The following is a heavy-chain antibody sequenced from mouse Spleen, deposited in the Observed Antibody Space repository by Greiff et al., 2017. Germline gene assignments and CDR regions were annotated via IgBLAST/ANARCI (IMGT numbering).Heavy chain of an antibody. V-gene: IGHV5-6-2*01. CDR3: ARRGYDGSELAY. J-gene: IGHJ3*01. D-gene: IGHD2-1*01. CDR2: INSNGGST. CDR1: GFTFSSYA. Sequence: EVKVEESGGGLVKPGGSLKLSCAASGFTFSSYAMSWVRQTPEKRLEWVAAINSNGGSTYYPDTVKDRFTISRDNAKNTLYLQMSSLRSEDTALYYCARRGYDGSELAYWGQGTLVTVSA.